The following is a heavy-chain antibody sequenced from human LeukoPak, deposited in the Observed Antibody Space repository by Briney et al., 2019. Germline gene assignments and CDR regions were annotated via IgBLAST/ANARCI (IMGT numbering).Heavy chain of an antibody. CDR1: GFTFSSYA. J-gene: IGHJ4*02. CDR2: ITGSGGST. V-gene: IGHV3-23*01. CDR3: ATERNRVFDY. Sequence: GGSLRLSCAASGFTFSSYAMSWVRQAPGKGLEWVSAITGSGGSTYYADSVKGRFTISRDNSKNTLYVQMNSLRAEDTAVYYCATERNRVFDYWGQGTLVTVSS. D-gene: IGHD1-14*01.